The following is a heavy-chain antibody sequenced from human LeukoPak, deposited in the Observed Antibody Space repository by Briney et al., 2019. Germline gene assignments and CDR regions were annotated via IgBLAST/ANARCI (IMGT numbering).Heavy chain of an antibody. CDR3: ARGRGTVVRRSWFDP. Sequence: SETLSLTCAVYGGSFSGYYWSWIRQPPGKGLEWIGEINHSGSTNYNPSLKSRVTISVDTSKNQFSLKLSSVTAADTAVCYCARGRGTVVRRSWFDPWGQGTLVTVSS. CDR2: INHSGST. V-gene: IGHV4-34*01. D-gene: IGHD4-23*01. CDR1: GGSFSGYY. J-gene: IGHJ5*02.